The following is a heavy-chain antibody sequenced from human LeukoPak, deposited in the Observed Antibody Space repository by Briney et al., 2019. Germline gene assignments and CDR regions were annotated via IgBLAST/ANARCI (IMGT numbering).Heavy chain of an antibody. V-gene: IGHV3-30*18. Sequence: PGGSLRLSCAASGFTFSNYGMHWVRQAPGKGLEWVAVISYDGSNKYYADSVKGRFTISRDNSKNTLYLQMNSLRAEDTAVYYCAKDPTIAVAGSRGYYFDYWGQGTLATVSS. CDR2: ISYDGSNK. J-gene: IGHJ4*02. CDR3: AKDPTIAVAGSRGYYFDY. D-gene: IGHD6-19*01. CDR1: GFTFSNYG.